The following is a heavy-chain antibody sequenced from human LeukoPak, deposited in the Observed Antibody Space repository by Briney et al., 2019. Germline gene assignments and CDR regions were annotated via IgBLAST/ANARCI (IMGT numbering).Heavy chain of an antibody. CDR2: ISTSSSYI. CDR3: ARVGIYYDSSGYFLALDF. D-gene: IGHD3-22*01. V-gene: IGHV3-21*04. CDR1: GFIFSSYC. J-gene: IGHJ4*02. Sequence: GGSLRLSCAASGFIFSSYCMNWVRQAPGKGLEWVSSISTSSSYIYYADSVKGRFTISRDNAKNSLYLQMTSLRAEDTALYYCARVGIYYDSSGYFLALDFWGQGTLVTVSS.